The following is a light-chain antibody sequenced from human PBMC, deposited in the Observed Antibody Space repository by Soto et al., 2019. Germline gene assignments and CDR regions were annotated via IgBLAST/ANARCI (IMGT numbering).Light chain of an antibody. CDR2: DAS. Sequence: EIVLTQSPATLSLSPGERATLSCRASQSVSSYLAWYQQKPGQAPRLLIYDASNRATGIPARFSGSGSGTEFNLTISRPAPEEFADDYGKERWTVGEAKKTKIK. CDR1: QSVSSY. V-gene: IGKV3-11*01. CDR3: KERWT. J-gene: IGKJ1*01.